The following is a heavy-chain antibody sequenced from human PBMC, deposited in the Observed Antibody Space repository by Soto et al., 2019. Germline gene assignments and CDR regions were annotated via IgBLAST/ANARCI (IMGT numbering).Heavy chain of an antibody. Sequence: QVQVVESGGGVVQPRRSLRLSCAASGFTFSTYAMHWVRQAPGKGLEWVAVISYDGSNEYYVDSVKGRFTISRDNSQTRLYLQMNGLRAENTAVYSSARVSAGHYNSENLLDWGQGTLVTVSS. CDR2: ISYDGSNE. J-gene: IGHJ4*02. CDR1: GFTFSTYA. D-gene: IGHD3-10*01. V-gene: IGHV3-30-3*01. CDR3: ARVSAGHYNSENLLD.